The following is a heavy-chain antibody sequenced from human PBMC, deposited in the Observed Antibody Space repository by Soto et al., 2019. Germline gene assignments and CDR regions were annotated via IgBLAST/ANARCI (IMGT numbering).Heavy chain of an antibody. CDR3: ATDVKYCSGGSCYSGWDY. Sequence: GASVKVSCKASGYTLTELSMHWVRQAPGKGLEWMGGFDPEDGETIYAQKFQGRVTMTEDTSTDTAYMELSSLRSEDTAVYYCATDVKYCSGGSCYSGWDYWGQGTLVTVSS. D-gene: IGHD2-15*01. CDR1: GYTLTELS. J-gene: IGHJ4*02. V-gene: IGHV1-24*01. CDR2: FDPEDGET.